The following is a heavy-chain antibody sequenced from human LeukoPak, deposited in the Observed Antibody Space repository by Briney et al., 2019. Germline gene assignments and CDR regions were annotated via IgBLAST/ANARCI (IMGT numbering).Heavy chain of an antibody. Sequence: GGSLRLSCAASGFTFSSYSMNWVRQAPGKGLEWVSSISSGSSYIYYADSVKGRFTISRDNAKNSLYLQMNSLRAEDTAVYYCARDYYYDSSGYYWSAFDIWGQGTMVTVSS. J-gene: IGHJ3*02. V-gene: IGHV3-21*01. CDR3: ARDYYYDSSGYYWSAFDI. D-gene: IGHD3-22*01. CDR1: GFTFSSYS. CDR2: ISSGSSYI.